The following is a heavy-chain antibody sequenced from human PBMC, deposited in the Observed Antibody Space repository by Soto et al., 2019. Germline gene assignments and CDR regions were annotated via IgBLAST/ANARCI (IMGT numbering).Heavy chain of an antibody. CDR1: GFTFSSYE. CDR3: ARGSITIFGVVLY. D-gene: IGHD3-3*01. V-gene: IGHV3-48*03. J-gene: IGHJ4*02. CDR2: ISSSGNTI. Sequence: LRLSCAASGFTFSSYEMNWVRQAPGKGQEWVSYISSSGNTIYYADSVKGRFTVSRDNAKNSLYLQMNSLRAEDTAVYYCARGSITIFGVVLYWGQGTLVTVSS.